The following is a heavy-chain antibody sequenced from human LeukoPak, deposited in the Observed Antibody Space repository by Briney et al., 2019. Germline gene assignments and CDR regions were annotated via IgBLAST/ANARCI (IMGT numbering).Heavy chain of an antibody. J-gene: IGHJ3*02. CDR3: ARRMRYCSSTSCYRSNDAFDI. D-gene: IGHD2-2*01. CDR1: GYNFGSYW. CDR2: IYPGDSDT. Sequence: GESLKISCKGSGYNFGSYWIAWVRQMSGEGLEWMGIIYPGDSDTRYSPSFQGQVTISADKSISTAYLQWSSLKASDTAMYYCARRMRYCSSTSCYRSNDAFDIWGQGTMVTVSS. V-gene: IGHV5-51*01.